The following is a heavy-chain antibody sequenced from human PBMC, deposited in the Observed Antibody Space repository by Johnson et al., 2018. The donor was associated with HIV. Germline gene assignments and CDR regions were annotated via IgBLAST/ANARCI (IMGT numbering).Heavy chain of an antibody. D-gene: IGHD3-10*01. CDR3: AKDRGSPGIPAAFDI. Sequence: QVQLVESGGGLVQPGGSLRLSCAASGFTFSSYGMHWVRQAPGKGLEWVAVIWYDGSIKYYADSVKGRFTISRDNSKNTLYLQMNSLRVEDTAVYYCAKDRGSPGIPAAFDIWGQGTLVTVSS. V-gene: IGHV3-33*06. CDR2: IWYDGSIK. J-gene: IGHJ3*02. CDR1: GFTFSSYG.